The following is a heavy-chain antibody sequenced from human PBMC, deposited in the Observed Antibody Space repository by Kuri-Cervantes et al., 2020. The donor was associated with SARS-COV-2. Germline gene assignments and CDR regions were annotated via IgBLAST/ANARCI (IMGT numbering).Heavy chain of an antibody. V-gene: IGHV3-48*03. D-gene: IGHD2-2*01. CDR3: ARVRSTSGSPELSLWFDP. Sequence: GGSLRLSCAASGFTFSSYEMNWVRQAPGKGLEWVSYISSSGSTIYYADSVKSRFTISRDNAKNSMYLQMNSLRAEDTAVYYCARVRSTSGSPELSLWFDPWGQGTLVTVSS. CDR1: GFTFSSYE. CDR2: ISSSGSTI. J-gene: IGHJ5*02.